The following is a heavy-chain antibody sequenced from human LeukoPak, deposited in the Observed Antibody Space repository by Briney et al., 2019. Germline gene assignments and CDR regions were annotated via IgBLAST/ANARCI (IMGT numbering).Heavy chain of an antibody. V-gene: IGHV4-39*01. CDR3: ARRMRTNTWYYFDC. CDR1: GGSIGSSNYY. J-gene: IGHJ4*02. D-gene: IGHD2-8*01. CDR2: IYYSGNT. Sequence: SETLSLTCTVSGGSIGSSNYYWAWIRQPPGKGLDWIGTIYYSGNTYYDLSLKSRVTISVDTSKNQFSLRLSSVTAADTAVYYCARRMRTNTWYYFDCWGQGTLVTVSS.